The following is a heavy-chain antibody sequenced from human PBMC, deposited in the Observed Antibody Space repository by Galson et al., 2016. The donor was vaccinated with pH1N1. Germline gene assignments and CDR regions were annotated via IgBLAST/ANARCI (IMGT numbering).Heavy chain of an antibody. V-gene: IGHV3-74*01. CDR3: ARVRLIMPGDPTGYFDF. CDR1: GFTFSSFW. J-gene: IGHJ4*02. Sequence: SGGVLVQPGGSLRLSCAASGFTFSSFWMHWVRQVPGKGLVWVSRISSEGSSISYADSVKGRFTISRDNARNTLYLEMNSVIAEVTVLYYGARVRLIMPGDPTGYFDFWGKGALVTVSS. CDR2: ISSEGSSI. D-gene: IGHD7-27*01.